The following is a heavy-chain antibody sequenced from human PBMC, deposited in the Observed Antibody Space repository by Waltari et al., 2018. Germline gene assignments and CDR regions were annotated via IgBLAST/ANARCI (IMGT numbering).Heavy chain of an antibody. CDR2: IDYSGNP. CDR1: GGFISSSGYY. V-gene: IGHV4-39*02. CDR3: VRDFGDHRTDY. Sequence: QLQQQESGPGLVKSSETLSLTCTVSGGFISSSGYYWGWIRQPPGKGLEWIGTIDYSGNPYYNPALKSRFTIAVDTSKRQFSLKLNSVTAADTAVYYCVRDFGDHRTDYWGQGTLVTVSS. D-gene: IGHD4-17*01. J-gene: IGHJ4*02.